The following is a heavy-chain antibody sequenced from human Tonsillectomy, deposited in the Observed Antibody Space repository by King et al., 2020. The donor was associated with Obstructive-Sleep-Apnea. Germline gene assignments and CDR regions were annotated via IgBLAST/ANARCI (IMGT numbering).Heavy chain of an antibody. Sequence: VQLVESGGGVVQPGRSLRLSCAASGFTFRSYGMHWVRQAPGKGLEWGALIWSDGNNKYYADSVKGRFTNSRDNSKNTLYLQMNSLRAEDTVMYYCARSADSSGYCKLYFDYGRQGTLVPVPS. J-gene: IGHJ4*02. CDR1: GFTFRSYG. CDR2: IWSDGNNK. V-gene: IGHV3-33*01. CDR3: ARSADSSGYCKLYFDY. D-gene: IGHD3-22*01.